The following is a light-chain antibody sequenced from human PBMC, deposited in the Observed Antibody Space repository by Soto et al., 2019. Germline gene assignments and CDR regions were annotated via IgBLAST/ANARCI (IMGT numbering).Light chain of an antibody. V-gene: IGKV3-20*01. CDR2: AAS. CDR1: QSVSSNL. Sequence: DIVLTQSTATLSLSPGERASLSCRATQSVSSNLLAWYQQKPGLAPRLLIYAASSRATGIPDRFSGSGSGTDFPLTISRLEPGDFAVYFCHQYGNSPGTFGQGTKVEIK. J-gene: IGKJ1*01. CDR3: HQYGNSPGT.